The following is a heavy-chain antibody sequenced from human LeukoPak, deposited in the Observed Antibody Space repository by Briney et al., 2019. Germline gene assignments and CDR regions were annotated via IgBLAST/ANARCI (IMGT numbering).Heavy chain of an antibody. CDR3: ARGLSAMGYFDY. V-gene: IGHV3-30*04. CDR2: ISYDGSNK. CDR1: GFTFSSYA. J-gene: IGHJ4*02. D-gene: IGHD3-16*01. Sequence: PGESLRLSCAASGFTFSSYAMHWVRQAPGKGLEWVAVISYDGSNKYYADSVKGRFTIPRDNSKNTLYLQMNSLRAEDTAVYYCARGLSAMGYFDYWGQGTLVTVSS.